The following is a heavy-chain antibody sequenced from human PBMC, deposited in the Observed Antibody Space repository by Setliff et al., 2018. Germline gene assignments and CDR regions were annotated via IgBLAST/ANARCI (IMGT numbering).Heavy chain of an antibody. D-gene: IGHD3-3*01. Sequence: PSETLSLTCTVSGVSISANHYWGWIRQPPGKGLEWIGSISYGGNTYYNPSLNSRVTISADTSKNQFSVRLNSVTAADTAVYYCASGGAGFFTSGRWGQGTLVTVSS. J-gene: IGHJ4*02. CDR2: ISYGGNT. V-gene: IGHV4-39*01. CDR3: ASGGAGFFTSGR. CDR1: GVSISANHY.